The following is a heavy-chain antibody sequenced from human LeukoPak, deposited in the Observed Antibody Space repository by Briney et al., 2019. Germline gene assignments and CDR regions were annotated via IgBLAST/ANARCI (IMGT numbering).Heavy chain of an antibody. CDR2: IGRHGDT. J-gene: IGHJ3*02. V-gene: IGHV3-13*04. D-gene: IGHD5-12*01. Sequence: PGGSLRLSCAASGFTLSNYDMHWVRQPTGKGLEWVSAIGRHGDTYYAASVKGRFTISREYAKNSLYLQMNSLRVRDTAVYYCARVSLSTSGYDDALEIWGQGTVVTVSS. CDR3: ARVSLSTSGYDDALEI. CDR1: GFTLSNYD.